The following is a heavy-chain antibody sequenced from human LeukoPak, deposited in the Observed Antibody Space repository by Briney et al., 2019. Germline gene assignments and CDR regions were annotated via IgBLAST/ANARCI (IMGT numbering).Heavy chain of an antibody. Sequence: KCGVSLRLSCAASGFTFSSYSMMWVRRARGKGLECVSSISSNTTYIYYADSVKGRFTISRDNAKNSLYLQMNSLRAEDTAVYYCARATFTHDYGDYWGQGTLVTVSS. CDR1: GFTFSSYS. V-gene: IGHV3-21*01. CDR3: ARATFTHDYGDY. J-gene: IGHJ4*02. CDR2: ISSNTTYI.